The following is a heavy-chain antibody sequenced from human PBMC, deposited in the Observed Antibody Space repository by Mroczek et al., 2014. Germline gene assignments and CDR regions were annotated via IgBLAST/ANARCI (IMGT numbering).Heavy chain of an antibody. CDR3: ARDSGYCSGGSCYYRAGDMIAFDI. CDR1: GGSISSYY. CDR2: IYYSGST. Sequence: QVQLQESGPGLVKPSETLSLTCTVSGGSISSYYWSWIRQPPGKGLEWIGYIYYSGSTNYNPSLKSRVTISVDTSKNQFSLKLSSVTAADTAVYYCARDSGYCSGGSCYYRAGDMIAFDIWGQGTMVTVSS. D-gene: IGHD2-15*01. J-gene: IGHJ3*02. V-gene: IGHV4-59*01.